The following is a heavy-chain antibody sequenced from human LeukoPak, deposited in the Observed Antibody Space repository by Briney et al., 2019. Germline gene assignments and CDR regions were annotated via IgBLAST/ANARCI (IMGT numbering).Heavy chain of an antibody. D-gene: IGHD1-14*01. J-gene: IGHJ1*01. CDR2: IYYTGNT. Sequence: SETLSLTCTVSGGSISSSTYYWGWIRQPPGKGLGWIGSIYYTGNTYYNPSLKSRVTISGDTSKNQFSLKLSSVTAADTAVYYCARHPASNREYFQHWGQGTLVTVSS. CDR3: ARHPASNREYFQH. CDR1: GGSISSSTYY. V-gene: IGHV4-39*01.